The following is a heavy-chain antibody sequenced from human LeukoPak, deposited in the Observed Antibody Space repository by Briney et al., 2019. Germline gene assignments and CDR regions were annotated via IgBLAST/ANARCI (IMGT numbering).Heavy chain of an antibody. Sequence: SQTLSLTCTVSGGSISSGDYYWSWIRQPPGKGLEWIGYIYYSGSTYYNPSLKSRVTISVDTSKNQFSLKLSSVTAADTAVYYCARNIAAAASNYMDVWGKGTTVTVSS. V-gene: IGHV4-30-4*08. D-gene: IGHD6-13*01. CDR3: ARNIAAAASNYMDV. CDR1: GGSISSGDYY. J-gene: IGHJ6*03. CDR2: IYYSGST.